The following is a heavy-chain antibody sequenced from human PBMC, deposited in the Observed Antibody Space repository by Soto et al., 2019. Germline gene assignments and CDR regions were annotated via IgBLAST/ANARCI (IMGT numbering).Heavy chain of an antibody. D-gene: IGHD3-22*01. J-gene: IGHJ6*02. CDR2: IYTSGST. V-gene: IGHV4-4*07. CDR1: GGSISSYY. CDR3: ARETDDSSGYYYTYYYYGMDV. Sequence: SETLSLTCTVSGGSISSYYWSWIRQPAGKXLEWIGRIYTSGSTNYNPSLKSRVTMSVDTSKNQFSLKLSSVTAADTAVYYCARETDDSSGYYYTYYYYGMDVWGQGTTVTVSS.